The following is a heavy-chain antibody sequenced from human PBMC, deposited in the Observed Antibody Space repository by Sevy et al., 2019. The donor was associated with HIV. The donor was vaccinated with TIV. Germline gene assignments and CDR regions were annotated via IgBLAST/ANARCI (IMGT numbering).Heavy chain of an antibody. J-gene: IGHJ4*02. Sequence: GGSLRLSCAASGFTFSTHAMHWVRQAPGKGLEWVAIISYDGNIEYYPDSVKGRFTISRDDSKNTLYLQMNSLRSEDTALYYCARDLGYESTGYLPLFDNWGQGILVTVSS. V-gene: IGHV3-30-3*01. CDR1: GFTFSTHA. CDR3: ARDLGYESTGYLPLFDN. D-gene: IGHD3-22*01. CDR2: ISYDGNIE.